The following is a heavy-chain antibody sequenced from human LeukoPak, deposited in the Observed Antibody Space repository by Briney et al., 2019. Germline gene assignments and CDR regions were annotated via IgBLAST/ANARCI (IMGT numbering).Heavy chain of an antibody. Sequence: SVKVSCKASGGTFSSYAISWVRQAPGQGLEWMGGIIPIFGTANYAQKFQGRVTITADKSTSTAYMELSSLRSEDTAVYYCARERSYCSSTSCYYYGMDVWGQGTTATVSS. CDR3: ARERSYCSSTSCYYYGMDV. CDR1: GGTFSSYA. D-gene: IGHD2-2*01. V-gene: IGHV1-69*06. J-gene: IGHJ6*02. CDR2: IIPIFGTA.